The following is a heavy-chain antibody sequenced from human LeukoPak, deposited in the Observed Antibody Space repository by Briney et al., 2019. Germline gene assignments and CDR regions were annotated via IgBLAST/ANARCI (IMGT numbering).Heavy chain of an antibody. CDR3: ATDLGDYGDYVRC. D-gene: IGHD4-17*01. CDR2: VQTQAGGGTT. V-gene: IGHV3-15*01. CDR1: GFTFSHAY. J-gene: IGHJ4*02. Sequence: GGSLGLSCAASGFTFSHAYMTWVRQAPGKGLEWVARVQTQAGGGTTEYAAPVNGRFTVSKDDSKNTVYLQMNSLKAEDTAVYYCATDLGDYGDYVRCWGQGTLVTVSS.